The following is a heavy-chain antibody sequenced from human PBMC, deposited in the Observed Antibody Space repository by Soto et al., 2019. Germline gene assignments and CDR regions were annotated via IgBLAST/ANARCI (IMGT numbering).Heavy chain of an antibody. CDR3: GRPSTIVHRQPECCSTSCRIVNWFDP. Sequence: SETLSLSRAVYGGYGSGYYWSGIRQTPGKGLESLGEINHSGSTNYNPSLKRPDTISVDTSKNQFSLKLSSVTAADTAVYYCGRPSTIVHRQPECCSTSCRIVNWFDPRGQGTLVTVSS. D-gene: IGHD2-2*01. V-gene: IGHV4-34*01. CDR2: INHSGST. CDR1: GGYGSGYY. J-gene: IGHJ5*02.